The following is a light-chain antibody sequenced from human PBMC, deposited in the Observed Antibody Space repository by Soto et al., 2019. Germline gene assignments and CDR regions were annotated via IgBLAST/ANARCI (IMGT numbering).Light chain of an antibody. V-gene: IGKV3-15*01. Sequence: EIVMTQSPATLSVSPGERATLSCRASQSVSSNLAWYQQKPGQAPRPLIYGASTRATAIPARFSGSGSGTEFTLTISSLQSEDFAVYYCQQYNNWPPKYTFGQGTKLEIK. CDR3: QQYNNWPPKYT. CDR2: GAS. J-gene: IGKJ2*01. CDR1: QSVSSN.